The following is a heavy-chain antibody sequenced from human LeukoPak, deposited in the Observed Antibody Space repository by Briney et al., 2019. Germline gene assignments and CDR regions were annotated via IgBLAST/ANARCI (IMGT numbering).Heavy chain of an antibody. V-gene: IGHV3-66*01. Sequence: GGSLRLSCAASGFTVSSNYMSWVRQAPGKGLEWVSVIYSGGSTYYADSVKGRFTISRDNSKNTLYLRMNSLRAEDTAVYYCARDRIAAAVIKGMGVWGQGTTVTVSS. CDR1: GFTVSSNY. J-gene: IGHJ6*02. D-gene: IGHD6-13*01. CDR2: IYSGGST. CDR3: ARDRIAAAVIKGMGV.